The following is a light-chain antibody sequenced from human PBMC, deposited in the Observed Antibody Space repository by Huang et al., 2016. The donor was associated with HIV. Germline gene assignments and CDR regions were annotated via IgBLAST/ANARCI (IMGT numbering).Light chain of an antibody. CDR2: SAS. J-gene: IGKJ4*01. Sequence: VIWMTQSPPLLFVSTGDIVTINCRVSQDIKTYLAWYQQKPGKAPELLIYSASVLQNGVPSRFNGSGSGTQFTLTINCLQTEDFATYYCQQYHAFPLTFGAGTKVEI. CDR1: QDIKTY. V-gene: IGKV1D-8*03. CDR3: QQYHAFPLT.